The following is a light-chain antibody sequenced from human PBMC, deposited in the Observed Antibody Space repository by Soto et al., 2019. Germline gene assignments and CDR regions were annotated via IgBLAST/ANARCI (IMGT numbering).Light chain of an antibody. CDR2: GNT. CDR3: QSYDSSLSGDV. CDR1: SSYIGAGYD. V-gene: IGLV1-40*01. Sequence: QSVLTQPPSVSGAPGQRVTISCTGSSSYIGAGYDVHWYQQLPGAAPKLLFYGNTNRPSGVHDRFSGSKSGTSSSLAITGLQAEDEADYYCQSYDSSLSGDVFGTGTKLTVL. J-gene: IGLJ1*01.